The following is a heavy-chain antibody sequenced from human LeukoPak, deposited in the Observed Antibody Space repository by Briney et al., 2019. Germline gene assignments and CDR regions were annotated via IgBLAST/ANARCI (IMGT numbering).Heavy chain of an antibody. Sequence: GGSLRLSCAASGFTLSSYDMHWVRQATGKGLEWVSAIGPAGETYYAGSVKGRFTISRENAENSLYLQMNSLRAEDTAVYYCARDSGFRFGDWGQGTLVTVSS. CDR2: IGPAGET. J-gene: IGHJ4*02. CDR3: ARDSGFRFGD. V-gene: IGHV3-13*01. CDR1: GFTLSSYD. D-gene: IGHD3-16*01.